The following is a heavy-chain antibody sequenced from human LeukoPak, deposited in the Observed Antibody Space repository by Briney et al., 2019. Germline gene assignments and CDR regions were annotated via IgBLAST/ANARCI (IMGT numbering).Heavy chain of an antibody. D-gene: IGHD6-13*01. Sequence: PGGSLRLSCAASGFTFSSYPMHWVRQAPGKGLEWVAVISYDGSNKYYADSVKGRFTISRDNSKNTLYLQMNSLRAEDTAVYYCARSGIAAAGTGSIFFYWGQGTLVTVSS. CDR1: GFTFSSYP. J-gene: IGHJ4*02. V-gene: IGHV3-30*04. CDR2: ISYDGSNK. CDR3: ARSGIAAAGTGSIFFY.